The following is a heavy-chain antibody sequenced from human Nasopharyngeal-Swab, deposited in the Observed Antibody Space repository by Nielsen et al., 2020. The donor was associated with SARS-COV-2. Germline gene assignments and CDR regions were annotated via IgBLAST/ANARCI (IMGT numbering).Heavy chain of an antibody. V-gene: IGHV4-4*07. J-gene: IGHJ6*02. Sequence: SETLSLTCTVSGGSISSYYWSWIRQPAGKGLEWIGRIYTTGSTNYNPSLKSRVTMSVDTSKNQFSLKLSPVTAADTAVYYCARDQKLWFGESADYYYYGMDVWGQGTTVTVSS. CDR3: ARDQKLWFGESADYYYYGMDV. CDR2: IYTTGST. D-gene: IGHD3-10*01. CDR1: GGSISSYY.